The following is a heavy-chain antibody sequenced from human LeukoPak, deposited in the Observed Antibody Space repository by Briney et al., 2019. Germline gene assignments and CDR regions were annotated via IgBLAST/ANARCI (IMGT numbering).Heavy chain of an antibody. J-gene: IGHJ4*02. CDR1: GFTVSSNY. V-gene: IGHV3-66*01. CDR2: IYSGGST. Sequence: GGSLRLSCAASGFTVSSNYMSWVRQAPGKGLEWVSVIYSGGSTYYADSVKGRFTISRDNSKNTLCLQMNSLRAEDTAVYYCAGNYDSSGYYHYYFDYWGQGTLVTVSS. CDR3: AGNYDSSGYYHYYFDY. D-gene: IGHD3-22*01.